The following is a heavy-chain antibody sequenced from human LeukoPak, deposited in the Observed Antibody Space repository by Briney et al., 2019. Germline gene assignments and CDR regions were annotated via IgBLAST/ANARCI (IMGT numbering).Heavy chain of an antibody. D-gene: IGHD1-26*01. CDR2: TYYRSKWYN. V-gene: IGHV6-1*01. J-gene: IGHJ5*02. CDR3: ARDFGIVGAPLSNNWFDP. Sequence: SQTLSLTCAISGDSVSSNSAAWNWIRQSPSRGLEWLGRTYYRSKWYNDYAVSVKSRITINPDTSKNQFSLQLNSVTPEDTAVYYCARDFGIVGAPLSNNWFDPWGQGTLVTVSS. CDR1: GDSVSSNSAA.